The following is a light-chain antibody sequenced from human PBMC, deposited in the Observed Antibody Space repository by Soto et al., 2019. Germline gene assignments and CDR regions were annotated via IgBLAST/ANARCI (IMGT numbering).Light chain of an antibody. V-gene: IGLV2-14*03. J-gene: IGLJ3*02. CDR1: SSDVGGYNY. CDR2: YVS. Sequence: QSVLTQPASVSGSPGQSITISCSGTSSDVGGYNYVSWYQHHPGKAPKLMIYYVSDRPSGVSNRFSGSKSGNTASLTISGLQAEDEADYYCSSYTSTNTWVFGGGTKLTVL. CDR3: SSYTSTNTWV.